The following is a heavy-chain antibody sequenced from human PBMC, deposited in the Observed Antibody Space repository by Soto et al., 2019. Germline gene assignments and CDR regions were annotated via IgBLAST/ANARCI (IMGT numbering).Heavy chain of an antibody. CDR1: GFTFSSYS. D-gene: IGHD1-26*01. Sequence: GGSLRLSCAASGFTFSSYSMNWVRQAPGKGLEWVSSISSSSYIYYADSVKGRFTISRDNAKNSLYLQMNSLRAEDTAVYYCARDMGKWELLGANAFDIWGQGTMVTVSS. CDR3: ARDMGKWELLGANAFDI. V-gene: IGHV3-21*01. J-gene: IGHJ3*02. CDR2: ISSSSYI.